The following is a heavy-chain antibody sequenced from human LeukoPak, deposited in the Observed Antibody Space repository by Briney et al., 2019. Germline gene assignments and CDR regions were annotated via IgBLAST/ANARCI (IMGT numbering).Heavy chain of an antibody. Sequence: ASVKVSCKASGYTFTSYDINWVRQATGQGLEWMGWMNPNSGNTGYAQKFQGRVTMTRNTSISTAYMELNSLRSEDTAVYYCAYSEGSGNPFDYWGQGTLVTVSS. CDR1: GYTFTSYD. D-gene: IGHD3-10*01. CDR2: MNPNSGNT. J-gene: IGHJ4*02. V-gene: IGHV1-8*01. CDR3: AYSEGSGNPFDY.